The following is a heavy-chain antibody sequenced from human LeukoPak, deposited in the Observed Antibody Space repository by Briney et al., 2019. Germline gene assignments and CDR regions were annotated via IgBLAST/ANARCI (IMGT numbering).Heavy chain of an antibody. CDR3: ARYFDSDYVWELASDY. CDR2: ISGSTI. J-gene: IGHJ4*02. Sequence: ISGSTIYYADPVKGRFTISRDNAKNSLYLQMNSLRAEDTAVYYCARYFDSDYVWELASDYWGQGTMVTVSS. V-gene: IGHV3-11*04. D-gene: IGHD3-16*01.